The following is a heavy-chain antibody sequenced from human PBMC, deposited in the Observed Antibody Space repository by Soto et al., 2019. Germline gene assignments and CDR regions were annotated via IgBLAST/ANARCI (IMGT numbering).Heavy chain of an antibody. CDR2: ISGSGGST. CDR3: AKDPQDVLAAELHYRQHYYYYFMDV. CDR1: GFTFSSYA. J-gene: IGHJ6*03. V-gene: IGHV3-23*01. D-gene: IGHD6-13*01. Sequence: GGSLRLSCAASGFTFSSYAMSWVRQAPGKGLEWVSTISGSGGSTYYADSVKGPFTISRDNAKAMLYLQRNSLTAEDTAVYYCAKDPQDVLAAELHYRQHYYYYFMDVWGKGTTVTVSS.